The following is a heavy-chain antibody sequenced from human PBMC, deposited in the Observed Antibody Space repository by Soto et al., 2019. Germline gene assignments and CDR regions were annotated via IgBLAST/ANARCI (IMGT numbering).Heavy chain of an antibody. V-gene: IGHV3-74*01. Sequence: PGGSLRLSXAVSGFTVSNSWMHWVRQAPGEGLVWVSAINNDGSATFYADSVKGRFAISRDNARNTLFLQVNSLRAEDTGVYYCATTFEYWGQGTLVTVSS. CDR1: GFTVSNSW. J-gene: IGHJ4*02. CDR3: ATTFEY. CDR2: INNDGSAT.